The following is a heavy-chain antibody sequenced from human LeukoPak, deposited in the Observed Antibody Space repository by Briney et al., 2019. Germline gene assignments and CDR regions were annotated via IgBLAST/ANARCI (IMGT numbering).Heavy chain of an antibody. V-gene: IGHV4-39*01. CDR3: ARAYGYSAFDI. CDR1: GGSISSSSYY. Sequence: PSETLSLTCTVSGGSISSSSYYWGWIRQPPGKGLEWIGSIYYSGSTYYNPSLKSRVTISVDTSKNQFSLKLSSVTAADTAVYYCARAYGYSAFDIWGQGTMGTVS. D-gene: IGHD5-18*01. J-gene: IGHJ3*02. CDR2: IYYSGST.